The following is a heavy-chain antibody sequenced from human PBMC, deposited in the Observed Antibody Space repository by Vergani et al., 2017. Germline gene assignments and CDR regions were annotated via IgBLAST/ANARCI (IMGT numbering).Heavy chain of an antibody. Sequence: EVQLVESGGGLVQTGGSLRISCAASGFTFSSYGMNWVRQAPGKGLEWVSYISGSSSTTHYADSVKGRFTISRDDAKNSMYLQMNSLRAEDTAVYYCAGDSQGWNHDYWGQGTLVTVSS. CDR3: AGDSQGWNHDY. J-gene: IGHJ4*02. CDR1: GFTFSSYG. D-gene: IGHD1-14*01. CDR2: ISGSSSTT. V-gene: IGHV3-48*01.